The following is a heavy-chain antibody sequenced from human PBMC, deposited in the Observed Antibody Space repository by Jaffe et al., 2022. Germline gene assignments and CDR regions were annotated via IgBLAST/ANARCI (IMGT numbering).Heavy chain of an antibody. V-gene: IGHV4-34*01. CDR1: GGSFSGYY. Sequence: QVQLQQWGAGLLKPSETLSLTCAVYGGSFSGYYWSWIRQPPGKGLEWIGEINHSGSTNYNPSLKSRVTISVDTSKNQFSLKLSSVTAADTAVYYCARLRDYVFDYWGQGTLVTVSS. CDR2: INHSGST. J-gene: IGHJ4*02. CDR3: ARLRDYVFDY. D-gene: IGHD4-17*01.